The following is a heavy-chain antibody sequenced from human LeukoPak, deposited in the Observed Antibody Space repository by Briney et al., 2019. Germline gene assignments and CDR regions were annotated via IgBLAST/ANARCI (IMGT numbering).Heavy chain of an antibody. V-gene: IGHV3-23*01. CDR3: AKVKGSSSWSSLDY. CDR2: ISGSGGST. Sequence: SGGSLRLSCAASGSTFSSYAMSWVRQAPGKGLEWVSAISGSGGSTYYADSVKGRFTISRDNSKNTLYLQMNSLRAEDTAVYYCAKVKGSSSWSSLDYWGQGTLVTVSS. J-gene: IGHJ4*02. CDR1: GSTFSSYA. D-gene: IGHD6-13*01.